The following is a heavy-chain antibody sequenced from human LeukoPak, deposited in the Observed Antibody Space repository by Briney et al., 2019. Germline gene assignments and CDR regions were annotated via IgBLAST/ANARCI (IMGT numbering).Heavy chain of an antibody. CDR3: ARGWLSETTVVTPYNY. V-gene: IGHV1-69*01. Sequence: SVKVSCKASGGTFSSYAISWARQAPGQGLEWMGGIIPIFGTANYAQKFQGRVTITAVESMSTAYMELSSLRSEDTAVYYCARGWLSETTVVTPYNYWGQGTLVTVSS. CDR2: IIPIFGTA. CDR1: GGTFSSYA. J-gene: IGHJ4*02. D-gene: IGHD2-21*02.